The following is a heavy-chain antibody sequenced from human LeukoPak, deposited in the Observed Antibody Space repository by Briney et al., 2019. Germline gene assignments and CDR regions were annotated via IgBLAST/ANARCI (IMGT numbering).Heavy chain of an antibody. CDR3: ARSMVGGVIVIVY. CDR1: GYSIGSGYY. Sequence: KPSETLSLTCAVSGYSIGSGYYWGWIRQPPGKGLEWIGSIYHSGSTYYNPSLKSRVTISVDTSKNQFSLKLSSVTAADTAVYYCARSMVGGVIVIVYWGQGTLVTVSS. D-gene: IGHD3-16*02. CDR2: IYHSGST. V-gene: IGHV4-38-2*01. J-gene: IGHJ4*02.